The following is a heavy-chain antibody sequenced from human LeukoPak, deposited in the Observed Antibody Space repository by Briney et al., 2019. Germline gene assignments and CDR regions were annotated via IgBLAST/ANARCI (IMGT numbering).Heavy chain of an antibody. D-gene: IGHD2-21*02. J-gene: IGHJ6*02. CDR2: IWYDGSNK. Sequence: GTSLRLSCAASGFTFSSNGMNWVRQAPGQGLEWVAIIWYDGSNKFYADSVKGRFTISRDNSRNTLYLQMSSLRAEDTAEYYFARCSANVTYGMDVWGQGTLVTVSS. CDR3: ARCSANVTYGMDV. CDR1: GFTFSSNG. V-gene: IGHV3-33*08.